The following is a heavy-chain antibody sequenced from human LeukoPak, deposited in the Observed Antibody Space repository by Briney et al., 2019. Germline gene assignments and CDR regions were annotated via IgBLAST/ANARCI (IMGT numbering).Heavy chain of an antibody. V-gene: IGHV3-23*01. CDR3: AKGPVNYGDSFDY. CDR2: ISGSGGSR. J-gene: IGHJ4*02. CDR1: GFTFSPYA. D-gene: IGHD4-17*01. Sequence: PGGSLRLSCAASGFTFSPYAMTWVRQAPGQGLEWVSAISGSGGSRYYGDSVKGRFNISRDNSKNTLYLEMNSLRVEDTAKYYCAKGPVNYGDSFDYWGQGTLVTVSS.